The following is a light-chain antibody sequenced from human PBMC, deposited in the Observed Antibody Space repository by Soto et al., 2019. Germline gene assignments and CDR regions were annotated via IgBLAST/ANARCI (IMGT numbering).Light chain of an antibody. V-gene: IGKV1-39*01. CDR3: QQSYNTPS. J-gene: IGKJ5*01. Sequence: IPITQSPSSLSASFGDRVTITCRASQTISSYLNWYQQKPGKAPNLLIYAASSLRSGVPSKFSGSGSGTDFTLTISSLQPEDAATYYCQQSYNTPSFGQGTRLEIK. CDR1: QTISSY. CDR2: AAS.